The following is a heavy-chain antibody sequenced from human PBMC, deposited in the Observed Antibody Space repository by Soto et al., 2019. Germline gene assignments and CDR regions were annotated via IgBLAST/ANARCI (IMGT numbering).Heavy chain of an antibody. Sequence: EVQLLESEGGLVQPGGSLRLSCEASGFTFSNYAMSWVRQAPGKGLEWVSAITGGGGDTYYADSVKGRFTISRDNSKNTLYLQMNSLRVDDTAVYFCANHLADQGYYYYYMDVCGEGTTVTVSS. CDR3: ANHLADQGYYYYYMDV. CDR1: GFTFSNYA. V-gene: IGHV3-23*01. CDR2: ITGGGGDT. J-gene: IGHJ6*03.